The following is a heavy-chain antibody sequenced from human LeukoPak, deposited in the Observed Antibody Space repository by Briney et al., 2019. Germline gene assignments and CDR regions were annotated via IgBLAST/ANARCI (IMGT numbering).Heavy chain of an antibody. D-gene: IGHD5-24*01. J-gene: IGHJ4*02. Sequence: SETLSLTYTVSGGSISSYYWSWIRQPPGKGLEWIGYIYYSGSTNYNPSLKSRVTISVDTSKNQFSLKLSSVTAADTAVYYCAREGRDGPKDYWGQGTLVTVSS. CDR1: GGSISSYY. CDR3: AREGRDGPKDY. CDR2: IYYSGST. V-gene: IGHV4-59*01.